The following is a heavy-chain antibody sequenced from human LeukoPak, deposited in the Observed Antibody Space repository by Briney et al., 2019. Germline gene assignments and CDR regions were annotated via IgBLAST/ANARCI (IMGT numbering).Heavy chain of an antibody. CDR1: GGSINSSSYY. CDR3: ARLPMAMGVFDY. Sequence: PSETLSLTCAVSGGSINSSSYYWGWIRQPPGKGLEWIGSIYYSGSTYHNPSHKSRVTISVDTSKNQFSLKLSSVTAADTAVYYCARLPMAMGVFDYWGQGTLVTVSS. D-gene: IGHD3-10*01. J-gene: IGHJ4*02. CDR2: IYYSGST. V-gene: IGHV4-39*01.